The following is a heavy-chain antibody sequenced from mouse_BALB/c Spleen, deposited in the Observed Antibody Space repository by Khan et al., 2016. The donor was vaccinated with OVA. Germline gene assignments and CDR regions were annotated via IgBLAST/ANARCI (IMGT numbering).Heavy chain of an antibody. CDR1: GFSLTSYG. CDR2: IWRGGST. J-gene: IGHJ3*01. Sequence: QVQLKESGPGLVQPSQSLSITCTVSGFSLTSYGVHWVRQSPGKGLEWMGVIWRGGSTDYNAAFISRLRIIKDNSKSHVFFKMNSLQANDTAIYYCARNYDYDEGLAYWGQGTRVTVSA. V-gene: IGHV2-2*02. CDR3: ARNYDYDEGLAY. D-gene: IGHD2-4*01.